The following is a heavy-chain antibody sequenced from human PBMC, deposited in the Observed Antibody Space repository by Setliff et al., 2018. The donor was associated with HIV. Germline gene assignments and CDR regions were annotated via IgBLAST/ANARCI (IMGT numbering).Heavy chain of an antibody. Sequence: SETLSLTCSVSGASIRSSGSYWVWVRQAPGKGLEWIGSIYSSGSAYYSPSLNSRVSMSVDTSKDHFSLKLGSVTAADTAMYYCAREHCSGGSCNGFDIWGQGTMVTVS. CDR2: IYSSGSA. V-gene: IGHV4-39*02. CDR3: AREHCSGGSCNGFDI. D-gene: IGHD2-15*01. J-gene: IGHJ3*02. CDR1: GASIRSSGSY.